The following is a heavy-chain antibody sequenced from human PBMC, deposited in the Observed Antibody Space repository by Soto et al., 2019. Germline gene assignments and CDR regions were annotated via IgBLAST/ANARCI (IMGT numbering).Heavy chain of an antibody. J-gene: IGHJ4*02. D-gene: IGHD4-17*01. CDR3: ARSMTTVVTLDY. CDR1: GQYIKSNFW. V-gene: IGHV4-4*02. Sequence: SETLSLTCLVSGQYIKSNFWWAWVRQSPGKGLEWIGDIYHSGSAIYTPSLKSRVTISVDTSKNQFSLKLSSVTAADTAVYYCARSMTTVVTLDYWGQGTLVTVSS. CDR2: IYHSGSA.